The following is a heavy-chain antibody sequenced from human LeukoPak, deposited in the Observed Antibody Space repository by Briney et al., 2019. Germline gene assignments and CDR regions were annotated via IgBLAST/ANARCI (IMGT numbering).Heavy chain of an antibody. CDR3: AKGSRTSRPYYFDF. V-gene: IGHV3-23*01. D-gene: IGHD3/OR15-3a*01. CDR1: GFTFNNYA. J-gene: IGHJ4*02. CDR2: ITGSGDDT. Sequence: GGSLRLSCAASGFTFNNYAMSWVRQAPGKGLEWASAITGSGDDTYHADSVKGRFTISRDNSKNTLYLQMNSLRAEDTAVYYCAKGSRTSRPYYFDFWGQEILVTVSS.